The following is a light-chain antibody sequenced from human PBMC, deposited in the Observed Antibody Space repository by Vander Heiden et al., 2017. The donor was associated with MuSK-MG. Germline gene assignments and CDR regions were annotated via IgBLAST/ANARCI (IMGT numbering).Light chain of an antibody. CDR2: GAS. CDR1: QSVSSN. Sequence: EIVMTQSPATLSVSPGERATLSCRASQSVSSNLAWYQQKPRQAPRLLIYGASTRATGIPARFSGSGSGTEFTLTISSLQSEDFAVYYCQQDNNWPPWTFGQGTKVEIK. V-gene: IGKV3-15*01. J-gene: IGKJ1*01. CDR3: QQDNNWPPWT.